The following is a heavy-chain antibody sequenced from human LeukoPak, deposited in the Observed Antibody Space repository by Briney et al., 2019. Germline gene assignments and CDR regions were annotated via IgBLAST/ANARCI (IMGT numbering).Heavy chain of an antibody. CDR2: ISASGGST. CDR3: AKVAHYYGSGSYYEYYFDY. Sequence: GGSLRLSCAASGFTFSNAWMSWVRQAPGKGLEWVSAISASGGSTYYADSVKGRFTISRDNSKNTLYLQMISLRAEDTAVYYCAKVAHYYGSGSYYEYYFDYWGQGTLVTVSS. CDR1: GFTFSNAW. J-gene: IGHJ4*02. V-gene: IGHV3-23*01. D-gene: IGHD3-10*01.